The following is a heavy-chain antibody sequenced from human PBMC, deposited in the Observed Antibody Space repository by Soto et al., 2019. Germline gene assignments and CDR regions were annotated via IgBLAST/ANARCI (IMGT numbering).Heavy chain of an antibody. CDR3: AREGDGYNSGFDY. D-gene: IGHD5-12*01. CDR1: GFTVSSNY. V-gene: IGHV3-66*01. J-gene: IGHJ4*02. Sequence: EVQLVESGGGLVQPGGSLRLSCAVSGFTVSSNYMSWVRQAPGKGLEWVSVIYSGGSTYYADSVKGRFTISRDNSKNTLYRQMNSLRAEDTAVYYCAREGDGYNSGFDYWGQGTLVTVAS. CDR2: IYSGGST.